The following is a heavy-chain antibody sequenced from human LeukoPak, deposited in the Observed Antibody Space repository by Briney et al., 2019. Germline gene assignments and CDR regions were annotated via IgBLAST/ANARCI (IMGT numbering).Heavy chain of an antibody. V-gene: IGHV1-69*13. J-gene: IGHJ4*02. CDR2: IIPIFGTA. CDR3: ARESRSSGYPFDY. Sequence: SVKVSCKASGYTFTSYDINWVRQAPGQGLEWMGGIIPIFGTANYAQKFQGRVTITADESTSTAYMELSSLRSEDTAVYYCARESRSSGYPFDYWGQGTLVTVSS. D-gene: IGHD3-22*01. CDR1: GYTFTSYD.